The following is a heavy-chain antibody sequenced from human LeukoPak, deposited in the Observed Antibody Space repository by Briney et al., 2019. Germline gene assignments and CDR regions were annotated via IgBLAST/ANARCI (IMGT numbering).Heavy chain of an antibody. D-gene: IGHD5-12*01. Sequence: PSQTLSLTCAISGDSVSSNSAAWNWIRQSPSRGLEWLGRTYYRYRWYNDYAESVKRRITINADTSKNQVSLQLDSVTPEDTAVYYCARATWIGYRTHNWFDPWGQGTLVTVSS. V-gene: IGHV6-1*01. J-gene: IGHJ5*02. CDR1: GDSVSSNSAA. CDR2: TYYRYRWYN. CDR3: ARATWIGYRTHNWFDP.